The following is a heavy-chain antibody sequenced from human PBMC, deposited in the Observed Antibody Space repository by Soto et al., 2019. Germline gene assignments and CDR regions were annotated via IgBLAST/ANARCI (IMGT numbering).Heavy chain of an antibody. D-gene: IGHD3-10*01. Sequence: EVQLVESGGGLVQPGGSLRLSCAASGFTFSNYWMHWVRQAPGKGLVWVSGINSDGSSTSYADSVKGRFTISRDNAKNTLYLQMNSLRAEDTAVYFCARGSISPGIDYWGQGTLVTVSS. J-gene: IGHJ4*02. CDR2: INSDGSST. CDR3: ARGSISPGIDY. CDR1: GFTFSNYW. V-gene: IGHV3-74*01.